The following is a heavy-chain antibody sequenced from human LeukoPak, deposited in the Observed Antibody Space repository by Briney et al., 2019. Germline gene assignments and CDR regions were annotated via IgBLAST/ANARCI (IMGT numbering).Heavy chain of an antibody. J-gene: IGHJ5*02. V-gene: IGHV4-61*01. CDR2: ISYSGST. CDR1: GGSVSSNTYY. Sequence: TSETLSLTCTVSGGSVSSNTYYWSWIRQPPGKGLEYIGYISYSGSTTYNPSLNSRVTLSVDTSKNQFSLKLSSVTAADMAMYFCARAVVVVGAPRFDPWGPGTLVTVSS. D-gene: IGHD2-15*01. CDR3: ARAVVVVGAPRFDP.